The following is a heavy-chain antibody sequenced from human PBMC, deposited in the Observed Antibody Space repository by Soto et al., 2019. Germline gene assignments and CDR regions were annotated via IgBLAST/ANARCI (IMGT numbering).Heavy chain of an antibody. Sequence: PGGSLRLSCAASGFKFSNNAMSWVRLTPGKGLEWVGRIKTKTDGGTTDYAAPVKGRFTISRDASKTTLYLQMNSLKTEDTAIYYCTTDPHSTGTKYWGQGTLVTVSS. D-gene: IGHD1-1*01. CDR3: TTDPHSTGTKY. CDR1: GFKFSNNA. V-gene: IGHV3-15*01. J-gene: IGHJ4*02. CDR2: IKTKTDGGTT.